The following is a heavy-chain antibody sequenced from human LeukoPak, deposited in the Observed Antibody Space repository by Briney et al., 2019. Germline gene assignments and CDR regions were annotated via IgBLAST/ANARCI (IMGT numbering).Heavy chain of an antibody. J-gene: IGHJ6*02. Sequence: KPSETLSLTCSVADGSISSRSVYWGWIRQSPGKGLEWIGSIYYSGTSYYNPSLKSRVTISVDTSKNQFSLKLSSVTAADTAVYYCAREDPQTTVPEGMDVWGQGTTVTVSS. CDR3: AREDPQTTVPEGMDV. D-gene: IGHD4-17*01. V-gene: IGHV4-39*07. CDR2: IYYSGTS. CDR1: DGSISSRSVY.